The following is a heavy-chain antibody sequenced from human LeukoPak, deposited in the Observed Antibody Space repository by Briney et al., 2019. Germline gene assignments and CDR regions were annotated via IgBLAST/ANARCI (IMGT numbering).Heavy chain of an antibody. D-gene: IGHD2-21*02. CDR2: IYHSGST. CDR1: GGSISSSNW. Sequence: ASETLSLTCTVSGGSISSSNWWSWVRQPPGKGLGWIGEIYHSGSTNYNPSLKSRVTISVDKSKNQFSLKLSSVTAADTAVYYCARVYCGGDCYQVYFDYWGQGTLVTVSS. V-gene: IGHV4-4*02. CDR3: ARVYCGGDCYQVYFDY. J-gene: IGHJ4*02.